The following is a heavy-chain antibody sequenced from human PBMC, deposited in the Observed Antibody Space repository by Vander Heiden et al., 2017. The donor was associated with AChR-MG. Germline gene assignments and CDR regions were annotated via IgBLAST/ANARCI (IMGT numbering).Heavy chain of an antibody. Sequence: QVQLQQWGAGLLKPSETLSLTCAVYGGSFSGYYWSWIRQPPGKGLEWIGEINHSGSTNYNPSLKSRVTISVDTSKNQFSLKLSSVTAADTAVYYCAKSRPYYYDSSGLKTFDYWGQGTLVTVSS. D-gene: IGHD3-22*01. V-gene: IGHV4-34*01. CDR1: GGSFSGYY. CDR3: AKSRPYYYDSSGLKTFDY. J-gene: IGHJ4*02. CDR2: INHSGST.